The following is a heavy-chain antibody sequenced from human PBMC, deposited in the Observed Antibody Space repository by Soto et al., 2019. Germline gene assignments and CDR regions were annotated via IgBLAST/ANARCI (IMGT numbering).Heavy chain of an antibody. D-gene: IGHD3-10*01. J-gene: IGHJ6*02. CDR3: ARDRYYGSGTYYNFYYGMDV. V-gene: IGHV4-30-4*01. Sequence: SETQSLTCCFSGGYIISGEYYWNWIRQPPGKGLEWIGYIYYSGNTYYNPSLRSRVTISLDRSENQFSLKLSFVTAADTAVYYCARDRYYGSGTYYNFYYGMDVWGQGTTVTVSS. CDR1: GGYIISGEYY. CDR2: IYYSGNT.